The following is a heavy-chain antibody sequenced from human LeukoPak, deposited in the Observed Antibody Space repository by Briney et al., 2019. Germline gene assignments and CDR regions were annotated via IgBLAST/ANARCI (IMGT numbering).Heavy chain of an antibody. D-gene: IGHD3-3*01. CDR1: GYSFTSYW. V-gene: IGHV5-51*01. CDR3: ARLLGPRFLEWPLDY. CDR2: IYPGDSDT. Sequence: GESLQISCKGSGYSFTSYWIGWVRQMPGEGLEWMGIIYPGDSDTRYNPSFQGQVTISADKSISTAYLQWSSLKASDTAMYYCARLLGPRFLEWPLDYWGQGTLVTVSS. J-gene: IGHJ4*02.